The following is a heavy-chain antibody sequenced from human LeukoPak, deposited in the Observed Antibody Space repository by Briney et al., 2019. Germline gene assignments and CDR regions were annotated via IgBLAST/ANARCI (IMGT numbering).Heavy chain of an antibody. CDR1: GFTLRSYA. CDR2: LSGIGDRT. V-gene: IGHV3-23*01. CDR3: AKDKSYDFWGGYYEGSYGLDV. J-gene: IGHJ6*02. Sequence: GGSLRLSCRTSGFTLRSYAMNWVRQAPGKGLEWVSGLSGIGDRTYYADSVKGRFTISRDNAKNTVYLQMNSLRAGDTAIYFCAKDKSYDFWGGYYEGSYGLDVWGQGTTVIVSS. D-gene: IGHD3-3*01.